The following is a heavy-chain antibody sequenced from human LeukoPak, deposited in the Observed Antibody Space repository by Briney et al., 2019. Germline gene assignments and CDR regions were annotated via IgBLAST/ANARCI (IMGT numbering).Heavy chain of an antibody. CDR1: GGSISSYY. Sequence: SETLSLTCTVSGGSISSYYWSWIRQPPGKGLEWIGYIYYSGSTNYNPSLKSRVTISVATSKNQFSLKLSSVTAGDPAVYYCAMFRYCRGGRFYLAAFAMWGQGTMVTVSS. V-gene: IGHV4-59*01. J-gene: IGHJ3*02. D-gene: IGHD2-15*01. CDR3: AMFRYCRGGRFYLAAFAM. CDR2: IYYSGST.